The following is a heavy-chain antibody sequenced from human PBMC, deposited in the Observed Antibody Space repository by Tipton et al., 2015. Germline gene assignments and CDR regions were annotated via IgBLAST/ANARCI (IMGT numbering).Heavy chain of an antibody. D-gene: IGHD4-17*01. J-gene: IGHJ2*01. CDR2: TYYRSKWYN. CDR1: GDSVSSNSAT. V-gene: IGHV6-1*01. Sequence: GLVKPSQSLSLTCGISGDSVSSNSATWNWFRRSPSRGLEWLGRTYYRSKWYNDYAVSVKSRITINPDTSKNQFSLHLNSVTPEDTAVYYCARDGDFWYFDLWGRGTLVTVSS. CDR3: ARDGDFWYFDL.